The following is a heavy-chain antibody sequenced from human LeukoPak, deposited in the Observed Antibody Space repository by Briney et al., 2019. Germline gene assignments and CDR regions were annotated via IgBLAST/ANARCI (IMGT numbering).Heavy chain of an antibody. CDR1: GYTFIMYG. J-gene: IGHJ3*02. CDR3: ARSDYGDFNDAFDT. D-gene: IGHD4-17*01. CDR2: SSGYNVNT. Sequence: ASVKVSCKASGYTFIMYGISWVRQAPGRGLEWMGWSSGYNVNTKYAQKFQGRVTMTTDTSTSTAYMELRSLRSEDTAVYYCARSDYGDFNDAFDTWGQGTMVTVSS. V-gene: IGHV1-18*01.